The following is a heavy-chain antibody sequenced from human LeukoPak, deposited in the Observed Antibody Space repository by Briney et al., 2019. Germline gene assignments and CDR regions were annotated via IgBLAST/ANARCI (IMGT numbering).Heavy chain of an antibody. V-gene: IGHV4-61*02. D-gene: IGHD5-18*01. Sequence: SETLSLTCTVSGGSISSGSYYWSWIRQPAGKGLEWIGRIYTSGSTNYNPSLKSRVTISVDTSKNQFSLKLSSVTAADTAVYYCTRRRSGYSYGLWGQGTLVTVSS. CDR1: GGSISSGSYY. CDR2: IYTSGST. CDR3: TRRRSGYSYGL. J-gene: IGHJ4*02.